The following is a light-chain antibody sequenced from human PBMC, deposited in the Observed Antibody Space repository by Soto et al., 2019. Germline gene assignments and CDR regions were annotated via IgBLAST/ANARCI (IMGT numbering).Light chain of an antibody. CDR3: SSYTTTSTLGV. CDR2: EVS. J-gene: IGLJ3*02. CDR1: SSDIGGFNY. Sequence: QSVLTQPASVSGSPGQSITISCTGTSSDIGGFNYVSWYQQHAGTAPKLIIYEVSNRPSGISNRFSGSKSGNTASLTISGLQAEDEADYYCSSYTTTSTLGVFGGGTKLTVL. V-gene: IGLV2-14*01.